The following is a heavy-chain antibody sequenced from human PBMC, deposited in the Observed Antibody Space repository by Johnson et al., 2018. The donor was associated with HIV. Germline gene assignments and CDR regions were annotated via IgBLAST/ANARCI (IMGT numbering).Heavy chain of an antibody. J-gene: IGHJ3*02. CDR2: IKQDGSEK. CDR1: GFTFDDYA. Sequence: VQLVESGGGLVRPGRSLRLSCAASGFTFDDYAMHWVRQAPGKGLEWVANIKQDGSEKYYVDSVKGRFTISRDNAKNSLYLQMNSLRAEYTAVYYCARDPSRLRQSDIWGHGTMVTVSS. D-gene: IGHD3-16*01. V-gene: IGHV3-7*01. CDR3: ARDPSRLRQSDI.